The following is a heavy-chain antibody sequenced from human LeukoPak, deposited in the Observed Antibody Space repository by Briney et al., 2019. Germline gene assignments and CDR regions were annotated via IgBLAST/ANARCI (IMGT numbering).Heavy chain of an antibody. V-gene: IGHV3-74*01. J-gene: IGHJ4*02. CDR2: INSDGSST. Sequence: PGGSLRLSCAASGFTFRSYWMHWVRQAPGKGLVWVSRINSDGSSTSYADSVKGRFTISRDNAKNTLHLQMNSLRAEDTAVYYCARDRGGSYDPYFDYWGQGTLVTVSS. CDR1: GFTFRSYW. CDR3: ARDRGGSYDPYFDY. D-gene: IGHD1-26*01.